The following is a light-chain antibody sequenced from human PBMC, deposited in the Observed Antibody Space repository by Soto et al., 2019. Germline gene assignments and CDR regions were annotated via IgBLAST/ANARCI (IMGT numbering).Light chain of an antibody. CDR1: QSISSY. Sequence: DIQMTQSPSSLSASVGDRVTITCRASQSISSYLNWYQQKPGKAPKLLIYAASSVQSGVPSRFSGSGSGTDFTLTISSRQPDDCATYDCQQSYSTPLTFGGGTKVAIK. CDR3: QQSYSTPLT. J-gene: IGKJ4*01. CDR2: AAS. V-gene: IGKV1-39*01.